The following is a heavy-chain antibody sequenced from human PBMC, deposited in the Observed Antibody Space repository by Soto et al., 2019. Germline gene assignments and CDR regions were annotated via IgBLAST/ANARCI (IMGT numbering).Heavy chain of an antibody. D-gene: IGHD2-8*01. CDR1: GFSLSNARMG. V-gene: IGHV2-26*01. CDR2: IFSNDEK. CDR3: ARIGYGGKWCMLYYYCGMDV. J-gene: IGHJ6*02. Sequence: QVTLKESGPVLVKPTETLTLTCTVSGFSLSNARMGVSWIRQPPGKALEWLAHIFSNDEKSYSTSLKSRLTISKDTSKSQVVLTMTNMDPVDTATYYCARIGYGGKWCMLYYYCGMDVWGQGTTVTVSS.